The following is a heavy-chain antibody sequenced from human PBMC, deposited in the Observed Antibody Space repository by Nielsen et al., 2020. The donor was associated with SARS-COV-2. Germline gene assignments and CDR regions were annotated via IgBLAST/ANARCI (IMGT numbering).Heavy chain of an antibody. J-gene: IGHJ6*03. CDR2: ISYDGSNK. V-gene: IGHV3-33*05. Sequence: GESLKISCAASGFTFSSYGMHWVRQAPGKGLEWVAVISYDGSNKYYADSVKGRFTISRDNSKNTLYLQMNSLRAEDTAVYYCARGRCTSYNCAKLGGYMDVWGKGTTVTVSS. CDR1: GFTFSSYG. D-gene: IGHD1-1*01. CDR3: ARGRCTSYNCAKLGGYMDV.